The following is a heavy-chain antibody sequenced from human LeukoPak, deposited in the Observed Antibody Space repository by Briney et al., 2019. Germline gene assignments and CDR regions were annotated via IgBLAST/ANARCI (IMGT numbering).Heavy chain of an antibody. J-gene: IGHJ4*02. CDR1: GGSISSSSYY. Sequence: SETLSLTCTVSGGSISSSSYYWGWIRQPPGRGLEWIGSIYYSGSPYYNPSLKSRVTISVDTSKNQFSLKLSSVTAADTAVYYCARTRQKNRVFFYYWGQGTLVTVSS. CDR2: IYYSGSP. CDR3: ARTRQKNRVFFYY. V-gene: IGHV4-39*07. D-gene: IGHD1-14*01.